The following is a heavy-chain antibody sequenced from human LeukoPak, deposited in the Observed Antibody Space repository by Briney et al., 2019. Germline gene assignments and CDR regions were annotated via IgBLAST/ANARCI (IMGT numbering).Heavy chain of an antibody. D-gene: IGHD2-15*01. CDR2: IYHSGST. CDR3: ARVRRGYCSGGSCPEYYFDY. Sequence: SETLSLTYTVSGYSINSGYYCGWIRQPPGKGLEWIGSIYHSGSTYYNPSLKSRLTISVDTSKNQFSLKLSSVTAADTAVYYCARVRRGYCSGGSCPEYYFDYWGQGTLVTVSS. CDR1: GYSINSGYY. J-gene: IGHJ4*02. V-gene: IGHV4-38-2*02.